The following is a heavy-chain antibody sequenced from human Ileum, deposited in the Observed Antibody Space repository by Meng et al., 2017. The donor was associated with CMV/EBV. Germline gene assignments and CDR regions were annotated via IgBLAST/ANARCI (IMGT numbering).Heavy chain of an antibody. CDR2: LSTTGST. Sequence: AQLQQSGPGLVRPTATLTLTGTCFGGSISIYDWSWIRQPAGKGLEWIGRLSTTGSTTYNPYLKRRVTMSVDTSKKQFSLRLSSVTAADTAVYYCARTICDYTDYKYFDLWGRGTLVTVSS. CDR3: ARTICDYTDYKYFDL. V-gene: IGHV4-4*07. J-gene: IGHJ2*01. D-gene: IGHD4-11*01. CDR1: GGSISIYD.